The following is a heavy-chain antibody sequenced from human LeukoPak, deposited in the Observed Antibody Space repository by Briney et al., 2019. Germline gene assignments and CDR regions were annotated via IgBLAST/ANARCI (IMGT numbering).Heavy chain of an antibody. D-gene: IGHD3-22*01. Sequence: NPGGSLRLSCAASGFTFSSNGMNWVRQAPGKGLEWVSSTSSSSSYIYYADSVKGRFTISRDNAKNSLYLQMNSLRAEDTAVYYCARGIEGYYDSSGYYYDYWGQGTLVTVSS. CDR3: ARGIEGYYDSSGYYYDY. V-gene: IGHV3-21*01. CDR1: GFTFSSNG. CDR2: TSSSSSYI. J-gene: IGHJ4*02.